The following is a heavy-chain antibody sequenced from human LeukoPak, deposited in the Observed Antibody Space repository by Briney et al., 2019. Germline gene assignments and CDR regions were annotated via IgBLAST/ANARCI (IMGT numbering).Heavy chain of an antibody. CDR1: GFTFSNFL. V-gene: IGHV3-23*01. D-gene: IGHD1-26*01. Sequence: GGSLRLSCAASGFTFSNFLMTWVRQAPGKGPEWVSAISGSGDDTYYADSVKGRFTISRDNSKNTLYLQMNSLRAEDTAVYYCAKKGATTGDSDYWGQGTLVTVSS. CDR3: AKKGATTGDSDY. J-gene: IGHJ4*02. CDR2: ISGSGDDT.